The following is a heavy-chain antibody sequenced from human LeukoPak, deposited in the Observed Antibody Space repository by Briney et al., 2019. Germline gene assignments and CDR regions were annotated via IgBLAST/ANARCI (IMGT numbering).Heavy chain of an antibody. J-gene: IGHJ4*02. D-gene: IGHD6-19*01. CDR2: ISGGGEST. CDR1: GFTFSNFL. CDR3: AKGKYSSGGVPDY. V-gene: IGHV3-23*01. Sequence: GGSLRLSCAASGFTFSNFLMTWVRQAPGKGLEWVSSISGGGESTYYADSVKGRFTVSRDNSKNTLYLQINSLRGEDTAVYYCAKGKYSSGGVPDYWGQGTLVTVSS.